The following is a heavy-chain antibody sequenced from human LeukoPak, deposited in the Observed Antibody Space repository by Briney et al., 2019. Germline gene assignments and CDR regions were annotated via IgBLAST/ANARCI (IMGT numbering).Heavy chain of an antibody. Sequence: GESLKISCKGSGYSFTSYWIGWVRQMPGKGLEWMGIIYPGDSDTRYSPSFQGQVTISADKSISTAYLQWSSLKASDTAMYYCARVGGYGLTTVTLDYWGQGTLVTVSS. D-gene: IGHD4-17*01. CDR3: ARVGGYGLTTVTLDY. J-gene: IGHJ4*02. V-gene: IGHV5-51*01. CDR1: GYSFTSYW. CDR2: IYPGDSDT.